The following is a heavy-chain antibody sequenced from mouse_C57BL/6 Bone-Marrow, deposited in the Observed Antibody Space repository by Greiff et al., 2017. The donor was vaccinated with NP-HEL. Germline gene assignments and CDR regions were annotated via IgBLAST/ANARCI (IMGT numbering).Heavy chain of an antibody. CDR3: ARSYYDGLRGFAY. D-gene: IGHD2-3*01. CDR2: IDPSDSYT. Sequence: QVQLQQPGAELVKPGASVKLSCKASGYTFTSYWMQWVNQRPGQGLEWIGEIDPSDSYTNYNQKFKGKATLTVDTSSSTAYMQLSSLTSEDSAVYYCARSYYDGLRGFAYWGQGTLVTVSA. V-gene: IGHV1-50*01. CDR1: GYTFTSYW. J-gene: IGHJ3*01.